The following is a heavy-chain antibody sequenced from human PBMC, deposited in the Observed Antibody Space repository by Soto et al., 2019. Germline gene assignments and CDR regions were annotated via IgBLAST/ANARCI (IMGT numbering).Heavy chain of an antibody. J-gene: IGHJ6*03. CDR3: PRDTGYSYGYSYYYYMDV. Sequence: EVQLVESGGGLVKPGGSLRLSCAASGFTFSSYSMNWVRQAPGKGLEWVSSISSSSSYIYYADSVKGRFTISRDNAKNSLYLQMNSLRAEDTAVYYCPRDTGYSYGYSYYYYMDVWGKGTTVTVSS. V-gene: IGHV3-21*01. CDR1: GFTFSSYS. CDR2: ISSSSSYI. D-gene: IGHD5-18*01.